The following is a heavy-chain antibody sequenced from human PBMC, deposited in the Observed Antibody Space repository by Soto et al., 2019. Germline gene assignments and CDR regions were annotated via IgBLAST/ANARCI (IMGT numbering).Heavy chain of an antibody. CDR3: ARDLRAQQLAH. CDR1: GFTLSSYS. Sequence: GGSLRLSCAASGFTLSSYSMNWVRQAPGKGLEWVSYISSSSSTIYYADSVKGRFTISRDNAKNSLYLQMDSLRAEDTAVYYCARDLRAQQLAHWGQGTLVTVSS. D-gene: IGHD6-13*01. V-gene: IGHV3-48*01. J-gene: IGHJ4*02. CDR2: ISSSSSTI.